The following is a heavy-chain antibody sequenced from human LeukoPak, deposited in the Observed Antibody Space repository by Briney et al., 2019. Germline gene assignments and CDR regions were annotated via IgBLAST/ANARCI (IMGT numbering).Heavy chain of an antibody. CDR1: GFSFSGYG. CDR3: ARRGRQNSGSYYQARRCAFDI. CDR2: ISSSGSTI. D-gene: IGHD1-26*01. Sequence: GGTLRLSCAASGFSFSGYGMSWVCQAPGKGLEWVSYISSSGSTIYYADSVKGRFTISRDNAKNSLYLQMNSLRAEDTAVYYCARRGRQNSGSYYQARRCAFDIWGQGTMVTVSS. J-gene: IGHJ3*02. V-gene: IGHV3-48*04.